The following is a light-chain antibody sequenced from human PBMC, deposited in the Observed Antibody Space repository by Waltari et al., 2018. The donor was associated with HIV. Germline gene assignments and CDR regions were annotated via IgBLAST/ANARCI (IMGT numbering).Light chain of an antibody. J-gene: IGKJ1*01. Sequence: EIVMTQSPATLSVSPGERATLSCRASHNIKTNLAWYPQKPGQPPRLLIHGASTTASGVAARFSGSGSGTEFTLTISSLQSADSAIYYCQQYYDWPRTFGQGTKV. CDR3: QQYYDWPRT. V-gene: IGKV3-15*01. CDR2: GAS. CDR1: HNIKTN.